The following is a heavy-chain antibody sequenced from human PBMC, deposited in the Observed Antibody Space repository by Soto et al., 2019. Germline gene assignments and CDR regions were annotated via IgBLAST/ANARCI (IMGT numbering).Heavy chain of an antibody. Sequence: GGSLILSCAASGFTFSSDWMHWVRQVPGKGLVWVSRINGDGRSTSYADSVTGRFTISRDNSKNTLYLQMKSLRAEDTAVYYCARDPPATRHGMDVWGQGTTVRVSS. J-gene: IGHJ6*02. V-gene: IGHV3-74*01. CDR2: INGDGRST. CDR1: GFTFSSDW. CDR3: ARDPPATRHGMDV.